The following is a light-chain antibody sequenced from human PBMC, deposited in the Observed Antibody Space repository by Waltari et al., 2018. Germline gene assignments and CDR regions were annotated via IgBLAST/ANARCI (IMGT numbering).Light chain of an antibody. Sequence: DIVMTQSPDSLAVSLGERATLNCKSSQNLLYTSNNKNSLAWYQQKPGQPPKLLIYWASTRQAVVPDRFGGSGSGTDFTLTISSLQAEDVALYYCQQYYSIPWTFGQGTKVEIK. CDR1: QNLLYTSNNKNS. J-gene: IGKJ1*01. CDR3: QQYYSIPWT. V-gene: IGKV4-1*01. CDR2: WAS.